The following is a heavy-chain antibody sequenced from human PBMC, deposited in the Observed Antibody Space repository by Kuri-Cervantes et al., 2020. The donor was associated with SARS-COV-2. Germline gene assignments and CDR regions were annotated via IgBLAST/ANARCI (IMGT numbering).Heavy chain of an antibody. CDR1: GYTLSKYG. CDR2: SSVYNGDT. Sequence: ASVKVSCKTSGYTLSKYGITWVRQAPGQGLECMGWSSVYNGDTKYAQNFQGRLTLTTDTSSDTAFMELRSLTSDGTAVYYCARLAPVEYYDFLSGHANYYYYGMDVWGHGTTVTVSS. J-gene: IGHJ6*02. CDR3: ARLAPVEYYDFLSGHANYYYYGMDV. D-gene: IGHD3-3*01. V-gene: IGHV1-18*01.